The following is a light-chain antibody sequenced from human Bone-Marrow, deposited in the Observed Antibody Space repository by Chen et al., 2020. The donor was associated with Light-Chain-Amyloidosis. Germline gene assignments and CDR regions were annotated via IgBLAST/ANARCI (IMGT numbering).Light chain of an antibody. CDR1: SSDVGGDNH. CDR3: SSYTITNTLV. V-gene: IGLV2-14*01. J-gene: IGLJ1*01. Sequence: QSALTHPASVSGAPGQSSTISCTRTSSDVGGDNHVSWYQQHPDKAPKLMIYEVTNRPSWVPDRFSGSKSDNTASLTISGLQTEDEADYFCSSYTITNTLVFGSGTRVTVL. CDR2: EVT.